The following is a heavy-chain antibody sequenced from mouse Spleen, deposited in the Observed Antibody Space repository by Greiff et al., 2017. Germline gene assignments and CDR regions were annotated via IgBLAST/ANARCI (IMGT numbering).Heavy chain of an antibody. Sequence: QVQLQQSGSVLVRPGASVKLSCKASGYTFTSSWMHWAKQRPGQGLEWIGEIHPNSGNTNYNEKFKGKATLTVDTSSSTAYVDLSSLTSEDSAVYYCARDDYGYWGQGTTLTVSS. J-gene: IGHJ2*01. V-gene: IGHV1S130*01. CDR1: GYTFTSSW. CDR2: IHPNSGNT. CDR3: ARDDYGY. D-gene: IGHD2-4*01.